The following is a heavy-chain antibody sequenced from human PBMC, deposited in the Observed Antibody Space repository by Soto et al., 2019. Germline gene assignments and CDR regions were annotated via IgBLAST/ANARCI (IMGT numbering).Heavy chain of an antibody. CDR2: IKSKTDGGTT. V-gene: IGHV3-15*01. Sequence: GGXLRLSCAASGFTFSNAWMSWVRQAPGKGLEWVGRIKSKTDGGTTDYAAPVKGRFTISRDDSKNTLYLQMNSLKTEDTAVYYCTTGNHDFWSGYYFFDYWGQGTLVTVSS. CDR3: TTGNHDFWSGYYFFDY. D-gene: IGHD3-3*01. J-gene: IGHJ4*02. CDR1: GFTFSNAW.